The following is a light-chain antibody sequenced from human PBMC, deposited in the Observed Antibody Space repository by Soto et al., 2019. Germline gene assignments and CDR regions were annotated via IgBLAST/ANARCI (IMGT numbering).Light chain of an antibody. Sequence: DIQMTQSPSSLSASIGDRVTITYQASQDISTYLSWSQEKPGKAPNLLIYHASILETGVPSRFSGSGSGTEFTFIITGLQPEDIGTYYCQQYDHLPYTFGQGTRLEI. CDR2: HAS. CDR1: QDISTY. J-gene: IGKJ2*01. V-gene: IGKV1-33*01. CDR3: QQYDHLPYT.